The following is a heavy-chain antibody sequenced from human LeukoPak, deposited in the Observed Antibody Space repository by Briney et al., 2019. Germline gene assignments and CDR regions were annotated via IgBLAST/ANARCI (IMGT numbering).Heavy chain of an antibody. CDR1: GGSFSGYY. V-gene: IGHV4-34*01. Sequence: PSETLSLTCAVYGGSFSGYYWSWIRQPPGKGLEWLGEINHSGSTNYNPSLKSRVTISVDTSKNQFSLKLSSVTAADTAVYYCAREHYCSGGSCYGNWFDPWGQGTLVTVSS. CDR2: INHSGST. D-gene: IGHD2-15*01. CDR3: AREHYCSGGSCYGNWFDP. J-gene: IGHJ5*02.